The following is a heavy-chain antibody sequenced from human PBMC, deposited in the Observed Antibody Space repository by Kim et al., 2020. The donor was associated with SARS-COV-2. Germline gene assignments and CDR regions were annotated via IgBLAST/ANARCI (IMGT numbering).Heavy chain of an antibody. J-gene: IGHJ5*02. Sequence: GGSLRLSCAASGFTFSSYAMHWVRQAPGKGLEWVAVISYDGSNKYYADSVKGRFTISRDNSKNTLYLQMNSLRAEDRAVYYCARAVRGAANGKNWFDPWGQGTLVTVSS. CDR3: ARAVRGAANGKNWFDP. V-gene: IGHV3-30-3*01. CDR2: ISYDGSNK. D-gene: IGHD2-15*01. CDR1: GFTFSSYA.